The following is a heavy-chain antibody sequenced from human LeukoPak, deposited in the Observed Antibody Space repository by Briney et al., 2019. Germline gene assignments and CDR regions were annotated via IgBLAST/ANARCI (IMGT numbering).Heavy chain of an antibody. V-gene: IGHV3-21*05. CDR3: ARSGSHDY. CDR1: GFTFSSYE. CDR2: ISSSSSYT. J-gene: IGHJ4*02. D-gene: IGHD1-26*01. Sequence: GGSLRLSCAASGFTFSSYEMNWVRQAPGKGLEWVSYISSSSSYTNYADSVKGRFTISRDNAKNSLYLQMNSLRADDTAVYYCARSGSHDYWGQGTLITVSS.